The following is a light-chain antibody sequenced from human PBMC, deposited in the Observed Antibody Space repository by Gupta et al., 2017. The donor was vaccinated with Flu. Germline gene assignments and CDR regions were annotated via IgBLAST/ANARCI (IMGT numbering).Light chain of an antibody. CDR2: KDS. V-gene: IGLV3-1*01. Sequence: SYALTQPPSVSVSPGQTARITCSGDKLGDKYACWYQQKPGQSPLLVIYKDSKRPAGIPERFSGSNSGNTATLTIRGTQAVDEDDYYCQAWDSSTYVFGTGTKVTVL. J-gene: IGLJ1*01. CDR3: QAWDSSTYV. CDR1: KLGDKY.